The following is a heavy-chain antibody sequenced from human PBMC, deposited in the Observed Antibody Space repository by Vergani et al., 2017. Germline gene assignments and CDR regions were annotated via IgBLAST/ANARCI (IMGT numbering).Heavy chain of an antibody. J-gene: IGHJ3*02. D-gene: IGHD3-9*01. V-gene: IGHV4-39*01. Sequence: QVQLQQWGAGLLKPSETLSLTCTVSGGSISSSSYYWGWIRQPPGKGLEWIGSFYYSGSTYYNPSLRSRVTISVDTSKNQFSLNLSAVTAADTAVYYCATTETYYDILTGYSNDAFDIWGQGTMVTVSS. CDR1: GGSISSSSYY. CDR3: ATTETYYDILTGYSNDAFDI. CDR2: FYYSGST.